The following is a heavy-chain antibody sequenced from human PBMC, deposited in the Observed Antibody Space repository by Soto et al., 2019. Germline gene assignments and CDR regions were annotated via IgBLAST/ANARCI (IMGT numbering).Heavy chain of an antibody. V-gene: IGHV3-30-3*01. J-gene: IGHJ4*02. CDR1: GFTFSSYA. CDR2: ISYDGSNK. CDR3: ARENYFDY. Sequence: PGGSLRLSCAASGFTFSSYAMHWVRQAPGKGLEWVAVISYDGSNKYYADSVKGRFTISRDNSKNTLYLQMNSLRAEDTAVYYCARENYFDYWGQGTLVTVSS.